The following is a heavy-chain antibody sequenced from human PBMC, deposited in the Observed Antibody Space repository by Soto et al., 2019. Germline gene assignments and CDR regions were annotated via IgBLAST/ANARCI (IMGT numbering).Heavy chain of an antibody. V-gene: IGHV3-33*01. Sequence: GGSLRLSCAASGFTFSNYAMHWVRQAPGKGLEWVALIWYDGNKEYYADSVKGRFIISRDISKNTVYLQMTSLRAADTAVYYCARDLFGTIDYWGHGTLVTVSS. CDR1: GFTFSNYA. D-gene: IGHD1-1*01. CDR3: ARDLFGTIDY. CDR2: IWYDGNKE. J-gene: IGHJ4*01.